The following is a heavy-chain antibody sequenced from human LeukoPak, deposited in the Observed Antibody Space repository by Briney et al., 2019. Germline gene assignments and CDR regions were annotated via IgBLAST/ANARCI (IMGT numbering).Heavy chain of an antibody. CDR2: IKFHGHET. V-gene: IGHV3-30*02. J-gene: IGHJ4*02. Sequence: GGSLTLSCVASGFNFNNYDLHWVRQAPGKGLEWVAFIKFHGHETFYADSVGGRFTFSRDNSRNTSYLQMNSLRSEDTAVYYCARDRWTSLFHFDLWGQGTLVTVSS. CDR1: GFNFNNYD. D-gene: IGHD2-21*01. CDR3: ARDRWTSLFHFDL.